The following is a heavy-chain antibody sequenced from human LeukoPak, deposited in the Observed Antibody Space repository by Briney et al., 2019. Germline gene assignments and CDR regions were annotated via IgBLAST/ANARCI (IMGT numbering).Heavy chain of an antibody. Sequence: ASVKVSCKASGYTFTSYGISWVRQAPGQGLEWMGWISAYNGNTNNAQKLQGRVTMTTDTSTSTAYMKLRSLRSDDTAVYYCAIPEDGSSTSCSDDAFDIWGQGKMVTVSS. V-gene: IGHV1-18*01. CDR2: ISAYNGNT. J-gene: IGHJ3*02. CDR1: GYTFTSYG. D-gene: IGHD2-2*01. CDR3: AIPEDGSSTSCSDDAFDI.